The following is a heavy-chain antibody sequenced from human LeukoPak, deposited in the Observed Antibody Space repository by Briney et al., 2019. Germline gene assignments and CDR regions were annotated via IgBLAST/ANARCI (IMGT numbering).Heavy chain of an antibody. J-gene: IGHJ6*02. V-gene: IGHV1-2*02. CDR3: AREGIAAPTANGMDV. CDR2: INPNSGGT. Sequence: ASVKVSCKASGYTFTGYYMHWVRQAPGQGLEWMGWINPNSGGTNYAQKFQGRVTMTRDTSISTAYMELSRLRSDDTAVYYCAREGIAAPTANGMDVWGQGTTVTVSS. CDR1: GYTFTGYY. D-gene: IGHD6-6*01.